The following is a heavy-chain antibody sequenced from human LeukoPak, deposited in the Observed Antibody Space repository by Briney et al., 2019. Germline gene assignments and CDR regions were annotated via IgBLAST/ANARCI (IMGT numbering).Heavy chain of an antibody. Sequence: SETLSLTCTVSGGSISSYYWSWIRQPPGKGLEGIGYIYYSGSTNYNPSLKSRVTISVDTSKTQFSLKLSSVTAADTAVYYCARGPRYNWNYGWYMDVWGKGTTVTVSS. CDR1: GGSISSYY. D-gene: IGHD1-7*01. J-gene: IGHJ6*03. V-gene: IGHV4-59*01. CDR2: IYYSGST. CDR3: ARGPRYNWNYGWYMDV.